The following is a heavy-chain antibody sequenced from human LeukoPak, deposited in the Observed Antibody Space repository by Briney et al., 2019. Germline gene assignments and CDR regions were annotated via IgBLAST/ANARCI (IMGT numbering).Heavy chain of an antibody. CDR3: AREYYDFWSGQGRWVPGMDV. D-gene: IGHD3-3*01. J-gene: IGHJ6*02. CDR1: GYTFTSYY. CDR2: INPSGGST. V-gene: IGHV1-46*01. Sequence: GASVKVSCKASGYTFTSYYMHWVRQAPGQGLEWMGIINPSGGSTSYAQKFQGRVTMTRDTSTSTVYMELSSLRSEDTAVYYCAREYYDFWSGQGRWVPGMDVWGQGTTVTVSS.